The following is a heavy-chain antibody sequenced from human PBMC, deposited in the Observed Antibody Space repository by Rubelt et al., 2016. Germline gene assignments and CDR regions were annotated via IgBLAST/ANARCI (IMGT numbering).Heavy chain of an antibody. CDR1: GFTFSSYA. J-gene: IGHJ5*02. Sequence: QVQLVESGGGVVQPGRSLRLSCAASGFTFSSYAMHWVRQAPGKGLEWVAVISYDGSNKYYAESVKGRCTISRDNSKNTLYLQMNSLRAEDTAVYYCARGPSWGQGTLVTVSS. CDR2: ISYDGSNK. V-gene: IGHV3-30*04. CDR3: ARGPS.